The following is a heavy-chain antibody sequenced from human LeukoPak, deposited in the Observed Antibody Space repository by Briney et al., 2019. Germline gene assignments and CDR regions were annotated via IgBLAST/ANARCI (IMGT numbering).Heavy chain of an antibody. Sequence: SVKVSCKASGGTFSSYAISWVRQAPGQGLEWMGRIIPIFGTANYAQKFQGRVTITTDESTSTAYMELSSLRSEDTAVYYCARDRGVSGWRHRGFDYWGQGALVTVSS. CDR1: GGTFSSYA. J-gene: IGHJ4*02. CDR2: IIPIFGTA. D-gene: IGHD6-19*01. CDR3: ARDRGVSGWRHRGFDY. V-gene: IGHV1-69*05.